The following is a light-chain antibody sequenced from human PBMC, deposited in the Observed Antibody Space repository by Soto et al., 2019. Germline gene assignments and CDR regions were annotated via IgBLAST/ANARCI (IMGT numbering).Light chain of an antibody. J-gene: IGKJ5*01. CDR2: GAS. Sequence: EIAKTQSPATMSVSPGERATLSCRASQSVSSNLAWYQQKPGQAPRLLIYGASTRATGIPARFSGSGSGTDGTLTITRLEKEDCAVYFCQQYGSSTRTFGQGTRLEIK. V-gene: IGKV3-15*01. CDR3: QQYGSSTRT. CDR1: QSVSSN.